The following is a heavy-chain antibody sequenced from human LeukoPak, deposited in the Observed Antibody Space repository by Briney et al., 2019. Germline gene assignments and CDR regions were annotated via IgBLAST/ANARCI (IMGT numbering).Heavy chain of an antibody. J-gene: IGHJ4*02. CDR1: GGSFSGYY. Sequence: SETLSHTCAVYGGSFSGYYWSWIRQPPGKGLEWIGEINHSGSTNYNPSLKSRVTISVDTSKNQFSLKLSSVTAADTAVYYCARGFYDSSGYYFDYWGQGTLVTVSS. CDR2: INHSGST. CDR3: ARGFYDSSGYYFDY. V-gene: IGHV4-34*01. D-gene: IGHD3-22*01.